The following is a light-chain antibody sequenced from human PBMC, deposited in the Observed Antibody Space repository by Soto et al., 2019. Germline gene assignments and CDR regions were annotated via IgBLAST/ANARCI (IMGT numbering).Light chain of an antibody. CDR1: QSIGNS. Sequence: DIQMTQSPSTLSASVGDRVTITCRASQSIGNSLAWYQQKPVKAPKLLIYKASSLESGVPSRFSGSGSGTDFTLTISSLQPDDFATYYCQQYNSYPVTFGQGTKLEIK. V-gene: IGKV1-5*03. J-gene: IGKJ2*01. CDR2: KAS. CDR3: QQYNSYPVT.